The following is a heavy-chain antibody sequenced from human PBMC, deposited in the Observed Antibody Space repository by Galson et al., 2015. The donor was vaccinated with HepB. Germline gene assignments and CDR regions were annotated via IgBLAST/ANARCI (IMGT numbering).Heavy chain of an antibody. Sequence: SLRLSCAASGFTFSSYSMNWVRQAPGKGLEWVSSISSSSSYIYYADSVKGRFTISRDNAKDSLYLQMNSLRAEDTAVYYCARAFTPEYSSPSDIWGQGTMVTVSS. CDR3: ARAFTPEYSSPSDI. CDR2: ISSSSSYI. CDR1: GFTFSSYS. V-gene: IGHV3-21*01. J-gene: IGHJ3*02. D-gene: IGHD6-6*01.